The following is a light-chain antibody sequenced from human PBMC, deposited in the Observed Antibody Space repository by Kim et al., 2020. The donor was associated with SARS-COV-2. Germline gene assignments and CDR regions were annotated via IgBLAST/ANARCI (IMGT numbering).Light chain of an antibody. Sequence: GQSITISCAANSSDVGGYNYVSWYQQHPGKAPKLMIYDVTNRPSGISNRFSGSKSGNTASLTISGLQAEDEADYYCGSYTSSNTYVYGTGTKVTVL. J-gene: IGLJ1*01. V-gene: IGLV2-14*03. CDR2: DVT. CDR1: SSDVGGYNY. CDR3: GSYTSSNTYV.